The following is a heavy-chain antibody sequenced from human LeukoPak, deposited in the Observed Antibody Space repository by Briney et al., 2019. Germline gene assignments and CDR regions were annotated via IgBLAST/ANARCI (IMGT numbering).Heavy chain of an antibody. D-gene: IGHD4-11*01. CDR2: INANSGGT. CDR3: ARGPTVITDYYYYYMDV. V-gene: IGHV1-2*02. CDR1: GYTFTGYY. J-gene: IGHJ6*03. Sequence: ASVQVTCKASGYTFTGYYIHWVRQAPGQGLEWIAWINANSGGTNYAQKFQGRVTMTRDTSISTAYMELSRLRSDDTAVYYCARGPTVITDYYYYYMDVWGKGTTVTVSS.